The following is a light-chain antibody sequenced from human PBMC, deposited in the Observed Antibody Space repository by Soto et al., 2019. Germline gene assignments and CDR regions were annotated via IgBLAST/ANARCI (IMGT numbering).Light chain of an antibody. CDR1: SSDVGRYNH. CDR2: EVS. J-gene: IGLJ1*01. V-gene: IGLV2-14*01. CDR3: NSHTSGDFRV. Sequence: QSALTQPASVSGSPGQSITISCTGTSSDVGRYNHVSWYQHHPGKAPKLLISEVSKRPSGVSNRFSGSKSDYTASLTISGLHAEDEADYYCNSHTSGDFRVFGTGTKLTVL.